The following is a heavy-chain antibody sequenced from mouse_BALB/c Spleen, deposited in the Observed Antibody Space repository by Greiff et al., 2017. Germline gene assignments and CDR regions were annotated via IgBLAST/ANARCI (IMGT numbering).Heavy chain of an antibody. CDR3: ARSGHDYYAMDY. J-gene: IGHJ4*01. D-gene: IGHD6-1*01. CDR1: GFNIKDYY. V-gene: IGHV14-1*02. CDR2: IDPANGNT. Sequence: EVKLQESGAELVRPGALVKLSCKASGFNIKDYYMHWVKQRPEQGLEWIGRIDPANGNTKYDPKFQGKATITADTSSNTAYLQLSSLTSEDTAVYYCARSGHDYYAMDYWGQGTSVTVSS.